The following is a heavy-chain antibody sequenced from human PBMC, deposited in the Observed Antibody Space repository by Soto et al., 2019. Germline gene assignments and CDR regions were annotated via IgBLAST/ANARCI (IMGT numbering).Heavy chain of an antibody. CDR2: IIPILGIA. J-gene: IGHJ1*01. Sequence: QVQLVQSGAEVKKPGSSEKVSCKGSGGTFSSYTISWERQAPGRGLEWMGRIIPILGIANYAQKFQGRVTITADKSTSTAYMELSSLRSEDTAVYYCASPGLALYSSGWYQHWGQGTLVTVSS. CDR1: GGTFSSYT. V-gene: IGHV1-69*02. D-gene: IGHD6-19*01. CDR3: ASPGLALYSSGWYQH.